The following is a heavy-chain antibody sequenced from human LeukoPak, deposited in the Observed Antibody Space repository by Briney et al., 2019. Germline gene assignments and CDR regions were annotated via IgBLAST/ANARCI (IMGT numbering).Heavy chain of an antibody. Sequence: GGSLRLSCAASGFAFSSYAMHWVRQAPGKGLEWVAVISYDGSNKYYADSVKGRFTISRDNSKNTLYLQMNSLRAEDTAVYYCAREDSGWYYYYYYGMDVWGQGTTVTVSS. J-gene: IGHJ6*02. V-gene: IGHV3-30*04. D-gene: IGHD6-19*01. CDR2: ISYDGSNK. CDR3: AREDSGWYYYYYYGMDV. CDR1: GFAFSSYA.